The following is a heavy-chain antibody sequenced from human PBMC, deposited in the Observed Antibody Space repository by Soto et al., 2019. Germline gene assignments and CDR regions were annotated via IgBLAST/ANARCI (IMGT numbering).Heavy chain of an antibody. Sequence: PGGSLRLFCAASGFTFSNYWMSWVRQAPGKGLEWVANIKEDGSERYYVDSVKGRFTISRDNAKNSLYLQMTSLRPEDTAVYYCTRGHPSIYNYWGQGTLVTVSS. CDR1: GFTFSNYW. CDR2: IKEDGSER. CDR3: TRGHPSIYNY. J-gene: IGHJ4*02. V-gene: IGHV3-7*01. D-gene: IGHD4-4*01.